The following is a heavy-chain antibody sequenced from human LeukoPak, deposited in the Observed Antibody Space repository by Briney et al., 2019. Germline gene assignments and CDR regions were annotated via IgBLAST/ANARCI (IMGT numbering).Heavy chain of an antibody. CDR3: ARGGSLCTSNVCRLNYAFDI. CDR1: GFTVSSNY. J-gene: IGHJ3*02. D-gene: IGHD2-2*01. V-gene: IGHV3-53*01. Sequence: PGGSLRLSCAASGFTVSSNYMSWVRQAPGKGLEWVAVIYDDGSAYYAESVKGRFTISSDKSKNTLYLQMDSLGAEDTAMYYCARGGSLCTSNVCRLNYAFDIWGQGTMVTVSS. CDR2: IYDDGSA.